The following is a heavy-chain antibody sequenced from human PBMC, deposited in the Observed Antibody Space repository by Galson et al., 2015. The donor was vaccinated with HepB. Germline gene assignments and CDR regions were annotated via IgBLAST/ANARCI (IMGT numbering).Heavy chain of an antibody. CDR2: PRGVGTST. Sequence: PRPPRPAPGLTLSNHAPNPGRHAPGEGPGGGSAPRGVGTSTYYGDSVKGRFTISRDKSKNTLYLQMNSLRAEDTAVYYCAKEVGATPRCRLDLWGRGTLVTVSS. J-gene: IGHJ2*01. D-gene: IGHD1-26*01. CDR3: AKEVGATPRCRLDL. CDR1: GLTLSNHA. V-gene: IGHV3-23*01.